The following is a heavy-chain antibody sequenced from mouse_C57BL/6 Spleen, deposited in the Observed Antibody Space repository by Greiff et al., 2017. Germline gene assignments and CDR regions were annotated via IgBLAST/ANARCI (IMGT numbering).Heavy chain of an antibody. J-gene: IGHJ4*01. Sequence: QVQLQQSGPELVKPGASVKLSCKASGYTFTSYWMHWVKQRPGQGLEWIGMIHPNSGSTNYNEKFKSKATLTVDKSSSTAYMQLSSLTSEDSAVYYCAREIYDGFMDYWGQGTSVTVSS. D-gene: IGHD2-3*01. V-gene: IGHV1-64*01. CDR3: AREIYDGFMDY. CDR1: GYTFTSYW. CDR2: IHPNSGST.